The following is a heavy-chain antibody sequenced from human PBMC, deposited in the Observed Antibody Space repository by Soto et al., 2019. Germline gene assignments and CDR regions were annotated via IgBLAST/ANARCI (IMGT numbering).Heavy chain of an antibody. D-gene: IGHD3-22*01. CDR2: IYHSGST. Sequence: SETLSLTCAVSGYSISSGYYWGLIRQPPGKGLEWIGSIYHSGSTYYNPSLKSRVTISVDTSKNQFSLKLSSVTAADTAVYYCARDRDDYYDSSGYYAGHAFDIWGQGTMVTVSS. CDR3: ARDRDDYYDSSGYYAGHAFDI. J-gene: IGHJ3*02. V-gene: IGHV4-38-2*02. CDR1: GYSISSGYY.